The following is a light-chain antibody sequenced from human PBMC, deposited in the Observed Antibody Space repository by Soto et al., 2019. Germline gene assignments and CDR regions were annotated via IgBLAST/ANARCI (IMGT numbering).Light chain of an antibody. V-gene: IGLV1-44*01. Sequence: QSVLTQPPSASGTPGQTVTISCSGSSSNIGTNTVHWYRQLPGTAPKLLIYSNNQRPSGVPDRFSGSKSGTSASLAISGLQSEDEADYYCSTWDDSLDGVEFGGGTKVTVL. J-gene: IGLJ2*01. CDR1: SSNIGTNT. CDR2: SNN. CDR3: STWDDSLDGVE.